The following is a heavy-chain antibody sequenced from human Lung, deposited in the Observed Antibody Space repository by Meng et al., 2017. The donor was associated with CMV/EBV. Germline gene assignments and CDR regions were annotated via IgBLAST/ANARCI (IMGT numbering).Heavy chain of an antibody. CDR2: IYPADSDT. Sequence: GESLKISCTGSGDTFTTSWIGWVRQMPGKGLEWMGIIYPADSDTIYSLSFEGQVPLPADKSINTVYMRWSSLKASDTAIYYCATWERVGDAFDIWGQGTMVTVSS. V-gene: IGHV5-51*01. J-gene: IGHJ3*02. D-gene: IGHD1-26*01. CDR3: ATWERVGDAFDI. CDR1: GDTFTTSW.